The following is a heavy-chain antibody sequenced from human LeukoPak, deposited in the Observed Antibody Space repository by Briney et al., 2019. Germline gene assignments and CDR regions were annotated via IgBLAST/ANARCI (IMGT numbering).Heavy chain of an antibody. CDR1: GFTFSSYS. CDR3: ARDLAVAGNRFLFDY. D-gene: IGHD6-19*01. Sequence: QPGGSLRLSCAASGFTFSSYSMNWVRQAPGKGLEWVSYISSSSSTIYYADSVKGRFTISRDNAKNSLYLQMNSLRAEDTAVYYCARDLAVAGNRFLFDYWGQGTLVTVSS. J-gene: IGHJ4*02. CDR2: ISSSSSTI. V-gene: IGHV3-48*04.